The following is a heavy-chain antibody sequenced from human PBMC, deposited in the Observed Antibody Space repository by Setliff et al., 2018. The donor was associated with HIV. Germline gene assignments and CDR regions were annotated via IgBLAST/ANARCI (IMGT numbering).Heavy chain of an antibody. CDR2: IYYSGST. CDR3: ARGYGAAGGGY. J-gene: IGHJ4*02. D-gene: IGHD6-25*01. Sequence: SETLFLTCKVSGGSISSYYWSWIRQPPGKGLEWIGYIYYSGSTNYNPSLRSRVTISVDTSKNLFSLKLSSVTAADTAVYYCARGYGAAGGGYWGQGTLVTVSS. V-gene: IGHV4-59*08. CDR1: GGSISSYY.